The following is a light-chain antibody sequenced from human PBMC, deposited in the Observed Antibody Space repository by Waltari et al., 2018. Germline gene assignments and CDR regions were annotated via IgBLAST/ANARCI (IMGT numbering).Light chain of an antibody. CDR3: QQYYSRRT. CDR1: QSLLYNSNDKNY. Sequence: DIAMTQSPASLAVSLGERVTITCKPSQSLLYNSNDKNYLAWYQQKQGKPPKLLFYWASTRHSGVPDLFSGSGSATDFTLTISGVQAEDVAVYCCQQYYSRRTFGQGTRVEIK. J-gene: IGKJ1*01. V-gene: IGKV4-1*01. CDR2: WAS.